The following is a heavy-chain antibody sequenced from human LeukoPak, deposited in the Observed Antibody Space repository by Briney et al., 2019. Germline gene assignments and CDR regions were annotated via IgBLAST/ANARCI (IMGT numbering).Heavy chain of an antibody. Sequence: SETLSLTCTVSGGSISSSSYYWDWIRQPPGKGLEWIGSIYYSGSTYYNPSLKSRVTISVDTSKNQFSLKLSSVTAADTAVYYCARRGAVAGTLDYWGQGTLVTVSS. CDR3: ARRGAVAGTLDY. CDR1: GGSISSSSYY. J-gene: IGHJ4*02. V-gene: IGHV4-39*07. CDR2: IYYSGST. D-gene: IGHD6-19*01.